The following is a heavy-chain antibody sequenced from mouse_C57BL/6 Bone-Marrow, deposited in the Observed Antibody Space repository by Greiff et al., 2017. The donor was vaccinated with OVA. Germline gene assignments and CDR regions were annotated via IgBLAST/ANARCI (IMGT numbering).Heavy chain of an antibody. CDR1: GFTFSSYA. CDR2: ISDGGSYT. V-gene: IGHV5-4*01. J-gene: IGHJ3*01. D-gene: IGHD2-3*01. Sequence: EVQGVESGGGLVKPGGSLKLSCAASGFTFSSYAMSWVRQTPEKRLEWVATISDGGSYTYYPDNVKGRFTISRDNAKNNLYLQMSHLKSEDTAMYYCATADGYYFAYGGQGTLVTVSA. CDR3: ATADGYYFAY.